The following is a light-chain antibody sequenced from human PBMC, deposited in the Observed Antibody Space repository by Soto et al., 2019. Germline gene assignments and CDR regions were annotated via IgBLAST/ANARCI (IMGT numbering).Light chain of an antibody. CDR1: QNVNSN. CDR3: QKYNSAPLT. V-gene: IGKV3-15*01. J-gene: IGKJ4*01. Sequence: EIVMTQSPASLSVSPGERATLSCRASQNVNSNLAWYQQKPGQAPRFLIYGASTRATGIPARFSGSGSGTEFTLTISSLQSEDVAAYYCQKYNSAPLTVGGGTKVDIK. CDR2: GAS.